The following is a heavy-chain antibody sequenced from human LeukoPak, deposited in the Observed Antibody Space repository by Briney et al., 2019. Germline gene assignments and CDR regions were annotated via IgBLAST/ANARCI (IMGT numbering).Heavy chain of an antibody. CDR3: AREVRGPSVDFDF. CDR2: IFHDGSA. CDR1: GGSVSSGSYY. V-gene: IGHV4-61*01. J-gene: IGHJ4*02. D-gene: IGHD3-10*01. Sequence: SETLSLTCTVSGGSVSSGSYYWSWIRKPPGKGLEWIGFIFHDGSAYYNPSFRSRAIISVDTSRNQFSLKLTSVTTADTAVYYCAREVRGPSVDFDFWGQGTLVTVS.